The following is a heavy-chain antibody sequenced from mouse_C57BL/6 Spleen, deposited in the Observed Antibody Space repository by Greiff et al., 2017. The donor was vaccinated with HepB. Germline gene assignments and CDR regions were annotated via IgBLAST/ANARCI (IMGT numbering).Heavy chain of an antibody. D-gene: IGHD4-1*01. Sequence: VHVKQSGAELVKPGASVKLSCTASGFNIKDYYMHWVKQRTEQGLEWIGRIDPEDGETKYAPKFQGQATITADTSSNTAYLQLSSLTAEDTAVDYWARANWEGDWYFDVWGTGTTVTVSS. CDR2: IDPEDGET. V-gene: IGHV14-2*01. J-gene: IGHJ1*03. CDR3: ARANWEGDWYFDV. CDR1: GFNIKDYY.